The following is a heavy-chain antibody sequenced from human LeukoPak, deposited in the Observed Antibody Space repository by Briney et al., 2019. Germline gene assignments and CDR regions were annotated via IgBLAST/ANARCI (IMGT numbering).Heavy chain of an antibody. Sequence: SETLSLTCAVSGGSISSSNWWSWVRQPPGKGLEWIGEIYHSGSTNYNPSLKSRVTISVDKSKNQSSLKLSSVTAADTAVYYCARDSSASGSQVFDIWGQGTMVTVSS. CDR3: ARDSSASGSQVFDI. CDR2: IYHSGST. D-gene: IGHD3-10*01. CDR1: GGSISSSNW. J-gene: IGHJ3*02. V-gene: IGHV4-4*02.